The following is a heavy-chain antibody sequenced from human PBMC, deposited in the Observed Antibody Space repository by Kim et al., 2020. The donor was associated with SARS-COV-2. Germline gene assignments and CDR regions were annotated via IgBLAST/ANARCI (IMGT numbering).Heavy chain of an antibody. CDR1: GFTFDDYG. V-gene: IGHV3-20*01. CDR3: VRGYAGGPFDL. J-gene: IGHJ4*02. Sequence: GGSLRLSCAASGFTFDDYGMSWVRQAPGKGLEWVSGINRNSDSTGYADSVKGRCTISRDNAKNSLFLQMKSPRAEDTALYHCVRGYAGGPFDLWGQGTLV. D-gene: IGHD3-16*01. CDR2: INRNSDST.